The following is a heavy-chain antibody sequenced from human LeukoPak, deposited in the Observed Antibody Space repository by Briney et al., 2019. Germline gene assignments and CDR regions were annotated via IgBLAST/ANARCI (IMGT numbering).Heavy chain of an antibody. V-gene: IGHV3-21*01. Sequence: GGSLRLSCEASGFTFSRTWMFWVRQAPGKGLEWVSSISSSSSYIYYADSVKGRFTISRDNAKNSLYLQMNSLRAEDTAVYYCARDYCSGGSCHDYWGQGTLVTVSS. J-gene: IGHJ4*02. CDR1: GFTFSRTW. D-gene: IGHD2-15*01. CDR3: ARDYCSGGSCHDY. CDR2: ISSSSSYI.